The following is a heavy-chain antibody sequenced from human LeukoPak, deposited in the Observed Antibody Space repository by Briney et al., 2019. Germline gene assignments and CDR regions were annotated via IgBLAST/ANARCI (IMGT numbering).Heavy chain of an antibody. D-gene: IGHD2-2*01. CDR3: ARDGGHQLLIGNWFDP. CDR2: ISSSSSYI. CDR1: GFTFSRNS. V-gene: IGHV3-21*04. J-gene: IGHJ5*02. Sequence: GGSLRLSCAASGFTFSRNSMNWVRQAPGKGLEWVSSISSSSSYIYYADSVKGRFTISRDNARNSLYLQMNSLRAEDTAVYYCARDGGHQLLIGNWFDPWGQGTLVTVSS.